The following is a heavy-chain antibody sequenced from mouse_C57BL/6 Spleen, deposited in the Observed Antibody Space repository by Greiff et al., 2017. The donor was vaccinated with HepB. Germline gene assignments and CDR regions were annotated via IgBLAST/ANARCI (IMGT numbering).Heavy chain of an antibody. Sequence: VQLQQPGTELVKPGASVKLSCKASGYTFTSYWMHWVKQRPGQGLEWIGNINPNNGGTNYNEKFKSKATLTVDKSSSTAYMQLSSLTSEDASFYYCARWRLRYWYFDVWGTVTTVTVSS. J-gene: IGHJ1*03. CDR3: ARWRLRYWYFDV. CDR1: GYTFTSYW. V-gene: IGHV1-53*01. CDR2: INPNNGGT. D-gene: IGHD2-13*01.